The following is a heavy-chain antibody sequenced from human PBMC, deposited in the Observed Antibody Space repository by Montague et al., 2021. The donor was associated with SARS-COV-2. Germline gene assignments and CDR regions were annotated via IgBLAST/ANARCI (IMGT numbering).Heavy chain of an antibody. V-gene: IGHV4-61*01. CDR2: IYYTGSR. D-gene: IGHD5/OR15-5a*01. J-gene: IGHJ5*01. CDR1: GDSVSRGSSY. CDR3: ARHARGKVYTSCFDS. Sequence: SETLSLTCTVSGDSVSRGSSYWSWIRQPPGKGLEWIGYIYYTGSRXYNSSLKSRLTISVDTSKNQFSLKLSSVTAADTAVYYCARHARGKVYTSCFDSWGQGTLVTVSS.